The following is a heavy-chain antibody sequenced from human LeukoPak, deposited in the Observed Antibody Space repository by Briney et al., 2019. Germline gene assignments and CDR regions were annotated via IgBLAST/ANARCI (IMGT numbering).Heavy chain of an antibody. CDR2: MTGSGSVK. D-gene: IGHD2/OR15-2a*01. CDR3: VRTHASNSMLFEN. Sequence: PGGSLRLSCSASGFTFSFDEMAWVRQAPGRGLEWVAYMTGSGSVKYYADSVKGRFTVSRDDANNLLFLQLNSLTEEDTAMYYCVRTHASNSMLFENWGQGSLVSVSS. J-gene: IGHJ4*02. CDR1: GFTFSFDE. V-gene: IGHV3-48*03.